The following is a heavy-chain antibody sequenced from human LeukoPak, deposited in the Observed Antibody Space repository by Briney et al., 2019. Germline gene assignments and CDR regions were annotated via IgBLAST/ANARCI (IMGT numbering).Heavy chain of an antibody. Sequence: SETLSLTCSVSGVSISSLNWWSWVRQPPGKGLEWLGQIYHNGSTNYNPSLKSRVTISVDKSKKQFSLKLSSVTAADTAVYYCARGQGNSGWWFDYWGQGTLVTVSS. V-gene: IGHV4-4*02. CDR2: IYHNGST. CDR1: GVSISSLNW. J-gene: IGHJ4*02. CDR3: ARGQGNSGWWFDY. D-gene: IGHD6-19*01.